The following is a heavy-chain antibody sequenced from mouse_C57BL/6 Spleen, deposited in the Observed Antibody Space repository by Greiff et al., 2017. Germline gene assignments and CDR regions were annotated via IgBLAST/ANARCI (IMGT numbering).Heavy chain of an antibody. CDR1: GYAFSSSW. V-gene: IGHV1-82*01. CDR2: IYPGDGDT. D-gene: IGHD3-3*01. J-gene: IGHJ3*01. Sequence: VQLQQSGPELVKPGASVKISCKASGYAFSSSWMNWVKQRPGKGLEWIGRIYPGDGDTNYNGKFKGKATLTADKSSSTAYMQLSSLTSADSAVYFCARWGPFAYWGQGTLVTVSA. CDR3: ARWGPFAY.